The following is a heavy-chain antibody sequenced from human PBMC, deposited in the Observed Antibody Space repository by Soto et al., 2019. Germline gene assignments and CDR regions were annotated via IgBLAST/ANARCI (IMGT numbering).Heavy chain of an antibody. CDR3: AKEGLNRLFWFDY. CDR2: ITGGGHST. J-gene: IGHJ4*02. V-gene: IGHV3-23*01. D-gene: IGHD3-3*01. CDR1: GFTFSTYA. Sequence: EVQLLESGVGLVQPGGSLRLSCAASGFTFSTYAMAWVRQAPGKGLEWVSAITGGGHSTSYADSVKGRFAISRDNSKNTLYLQMNSLRAEDTAVYYCAKEGLNRLFWFDYWGQGTLVTVSS.